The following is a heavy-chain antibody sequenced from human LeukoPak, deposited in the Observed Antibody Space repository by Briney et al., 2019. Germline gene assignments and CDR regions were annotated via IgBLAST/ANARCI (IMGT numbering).Heavy chain of an antibody. J-gene: IGHJ4*02. CDR3: AKDNRRHYTSGPNPDSLH. Sequence: GGSLRLSCAGSGFIFNNYAMHWGRQPPGKGLEWVSGISWNSGSIDYADSVKGRFTISRDNAKNSLYLQMNSLRVEDTAFYYCAKDNRRHYTSGPNPDSLHWGQGALVTVSS. D-gene: IGHD6-19*01. V-gene: IGHV3-9*01. CDR2: ISWNSGSI. CDR1: GFIFNNYA.